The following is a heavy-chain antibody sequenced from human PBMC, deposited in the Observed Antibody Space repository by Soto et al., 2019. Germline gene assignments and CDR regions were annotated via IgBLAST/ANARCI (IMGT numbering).Heavy chain of an antibody. CDR2: ISHDATVT. D-gene: IGHD2-8*01. J-gene: IGHJ4*02. CDR1: GLKFSDYV. Sequence: PGESLRLSCAAPGLKFSDYVMHWARQAPGQGLMWVSRISHDATVTSYADSVNGRFTISRDNAKNTLYLQMSSVRVEDTAVYYPETDREWRIDDWGQGTLVTVSS. CDR3: ETDREWRIDD. V-gene: IGHV3-74*01.